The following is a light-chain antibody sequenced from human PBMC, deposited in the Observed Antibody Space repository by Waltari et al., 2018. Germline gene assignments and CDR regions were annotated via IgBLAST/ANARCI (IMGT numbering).Light chain of an antibody. J-gene: IGKJ2*01. Sequence: VLTQSPATLSLSPGERATLSCRASQSLTKRYLAWYQQKPGQAPRLLIYGASSRAAGIPDRFSGSGSGTDFTLTISRLEPEDFAVYYCQQYGSSVMYTFGQGTKLEIE. CDR1: QSLTKRY. CDR3: QQYGSSVMYT. V-gene: IGKV3-20*01. CDR2: GAS.